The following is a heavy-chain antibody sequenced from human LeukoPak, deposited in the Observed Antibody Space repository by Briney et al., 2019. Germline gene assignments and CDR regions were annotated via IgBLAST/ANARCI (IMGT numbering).Heavy chain of an antibody. CDR3: ARRSSSWKHWFDP. CDR2: IYYSGTT. J-gene: IGHJ5*02. CDR1: GGSIDSNA. V-gene: IGHV4-59*01. D-gene: IGHD6-13*01. Sequence: SETLSLTCTVSGGSIDSNAWTWIRQPPGKGLEGIGYIYYSGTTNYNPSLKRRVTMSVDMSKNQFSLKLSSVTAAATAVYYCARRSSSWKHWFDPWGQGTLVTVSS.